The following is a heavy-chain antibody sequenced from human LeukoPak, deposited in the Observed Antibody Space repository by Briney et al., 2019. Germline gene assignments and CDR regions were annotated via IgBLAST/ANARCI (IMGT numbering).Heavy chain of an antibody. V-gene: IGHV1-2*02. D-gene: IGHD6-13*01. CDR3: ARGYSSSWYFGPIEYFQH. Sequence: ASVKVSCKAAGYTFTDYYIHWVRQAHGQGLEWMGWINPNSGGTNYAQKFQGRVTMTRDTSISTAYMELSRLRSDDTAVYYCARGYSSSWYFGPIEYFQHWGQGTLVTVSS. CDR2: INPNSGGT. J-gene: IGHJ1*01. CDR1: GYTFTDYY.